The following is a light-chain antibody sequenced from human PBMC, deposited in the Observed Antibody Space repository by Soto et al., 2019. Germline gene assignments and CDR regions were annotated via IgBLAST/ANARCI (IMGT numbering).Light chain of an antibody. V-gene: IGKV2-28*01. Sequence: DIVMTQSPLSLPVTPGEPASISCRSSQSLLNSNGYNFLDWYLQKPGQSPQLLIYLGSNRDSGVPDRFTGSGSGTDFTLQISRMEAEDVGVYYCMQGLQIPYTFGQGTNLEIK. J-gene: IGKJ2*01. CDR2: LGS. CDR3: MQGLQIPYT. CDR1: QSLLNSNGYNF.